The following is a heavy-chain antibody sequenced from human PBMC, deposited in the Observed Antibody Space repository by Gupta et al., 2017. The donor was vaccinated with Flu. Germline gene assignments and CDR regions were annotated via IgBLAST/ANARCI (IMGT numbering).Heavy chain of an antibody. CDR2: ISSSSSYA. CDR3: ARDSNYWYADY. J-gene: IGHJ4*02. V-gene: IGHV3-11*05. Sequence: QVQLLESGGGLVTPGGSLRPSCPAPRFTFSDYYIRWIRQAPGKGLELVSYISSSSSYANYADSVKGRFTSSRDNAKNSLYLQMNSLRAEDTAVYYCARDSNYWYADYWGQGTLVTVSS. D-gene: IGHD2-8*02. CDR1: RFTFSDYY.